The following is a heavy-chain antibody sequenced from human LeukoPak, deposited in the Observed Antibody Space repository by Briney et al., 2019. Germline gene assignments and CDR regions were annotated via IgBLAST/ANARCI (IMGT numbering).Heavy chain of an antibody. CDR1: GYTFTGYY. CDR2: INPNSGGT. V-gene: IGHV1-2*02. Sequence: GASVKVSCKASGYTFTGYYLHWVRQAPGQGLEWMAWINPNSGGTSYAQKFRGRVTMARDTSISTACMELSRLRSDDTAVYYCARGRSVTVPETTKLFDQWGQGTLVTVSS. CDR3: ARGRSVTVPETTKLFDQ. J-gene: IGHJ4*02. D-gene: IGHD1-7*01.